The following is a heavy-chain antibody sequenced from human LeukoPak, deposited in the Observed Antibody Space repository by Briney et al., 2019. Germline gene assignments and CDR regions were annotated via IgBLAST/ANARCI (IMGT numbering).Heavy chain of an antibody. CDR2: ISSSGSTI. CDR1: GFTFSSYE. CDR3: ARVHIVATHDY. V-gene: IGHV3-48*03. Sequence: PGGSLRLSCAASGFTFSSYEMNWVRQAPGKGLEWVSYISSSGSTIYYADSVKGRFTISRDNAKNSLYLQMNSLRAEDTAVYYCARVHIVATHDYWGQGTLVTVSS. D-gene: IGHD5-12*01. J-gene: IGHJ4*02.